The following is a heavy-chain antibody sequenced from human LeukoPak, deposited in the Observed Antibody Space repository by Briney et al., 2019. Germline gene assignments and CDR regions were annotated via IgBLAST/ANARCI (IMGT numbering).Heavy chain of an antibody. V-gene: IGHV4-39*01. Sequence: PSETLSLTCAVSGGSLSSGDYYWAWLRQPPGKGQQWIGSIYYSGTTYYNPFLKSRLTISRDTSKNQFSLKLSSVTTADTAVYYCARHASGWYTDWGQGTLVTVSS. CDR1: GGSLSSGDYY. J-gene: IGHJ1*01. CDR3: ARHASGWYTD. D-gene: IGHD6-19*01. CDR2: IYYSGTT.